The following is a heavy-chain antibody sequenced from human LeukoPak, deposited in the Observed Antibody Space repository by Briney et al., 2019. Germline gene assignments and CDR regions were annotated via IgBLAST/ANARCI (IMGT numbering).Heavy chain of an antibody. CDR3: ARTTEGYCRGRSCYSYYYYMDV. CDR1: GGSISSYY. V-gene: IGHV4-59*01. Sequence: SETLSLTCTVSGGSISSYYWSWIRQPPGKGLEWIGYIYYSGSTNYNPSLKSRVTISGDTSKNQFSLKLRSVTAADTAVYYCARTTEGYCRGRSCYSYYYYMDVWGKGTTVTISS. D-gene: IGHD2-15*01. CDR2: IYYSGST. J-gene: IGHJ6*03.